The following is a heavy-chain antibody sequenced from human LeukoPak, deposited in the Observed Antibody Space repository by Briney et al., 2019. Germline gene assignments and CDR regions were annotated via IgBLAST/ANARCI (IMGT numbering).Heavy chain of an antibody. CDR1: GYSFTSYW. J-gene: IGHJ4*02. CDR2: IYPGGSDT. CDR3: ARHGGYCSSTSCYGGFVDY. V-gene: IGHV5-51*01. Sequence: GESLKISCKGSGYSFTSYWIGWVRQMPGKGLEWMGIIYPGGSDTRYSPSFQGQVTISADKSISTAYLQWSSLKASDTAMYYCARHGGYCSSTSCYGGFVDYWGQGTLVTVSS. D-gene: IGHD2-2*01.